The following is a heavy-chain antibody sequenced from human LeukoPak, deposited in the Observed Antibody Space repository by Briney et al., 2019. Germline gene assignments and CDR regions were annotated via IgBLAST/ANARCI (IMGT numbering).Heavy chain of an antibody. CDR2: ISYDGSNK. CDR1: GFTFSSYA. V-gene: IGHV3-30*04. CDR3: ARVAVAGQNYYYCYGMDV. D-gene: IGHD6-19*01. J-gene: IGHJ6*02. Sequence: AGRSLRLSCAASGFTFSSYAMHWVRQAPGKGLEWVAVISYDGSNKYYADSVKGRFTISRDNSKNTLYLQTNSLRAEDTAVYYCARVAVAGQNYYYCYGMDVWGQGTTVTVSS.